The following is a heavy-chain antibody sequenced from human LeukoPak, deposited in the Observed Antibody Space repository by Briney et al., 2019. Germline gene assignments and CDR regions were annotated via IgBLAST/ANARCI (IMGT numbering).Heavy chain of an antibody. J-gene: IGHJ4*02. CDR3: ASSPTYYYDSSGYYNYFDY. CDR2: IIPIIDLA. Sequence: SVKVSCKASGGTFSSYAISWVRQAPGQGLEWMGRIIPIIDLANYAQKFQGRVTITADESTSTAYMELSSLRSEDTAVYYCASSPTYYYDSSGYYNYFDYWGQGTLVTVSS. CDR1: GGTFSSYA. V-gene: IGHV1-69*04. D-gene: IGHD3-22*01.